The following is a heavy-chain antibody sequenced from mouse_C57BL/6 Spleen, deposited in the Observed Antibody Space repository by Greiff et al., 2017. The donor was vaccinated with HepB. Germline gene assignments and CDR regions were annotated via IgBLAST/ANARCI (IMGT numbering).Heavy chain of an antibody. J-gene: IGHJ2*01. CDR2: ISYDGSN. Sequence: VQLQQSGPGLVKPSQSLSLTCSVTGYSITSGYYWNWLRQFPGNKLEWMGYISYDGSNNYNPSLKNRISITRDTSKNQFFLKLNSVTTEDTATYYCARDQGYDYGVDYWGQGTTLTV. V-gene: IGHV3-6*01. CDR1: GYSITSGYY. CDR3: ARDQGYDYGVDY. D-gene: IGHD2-4*01.